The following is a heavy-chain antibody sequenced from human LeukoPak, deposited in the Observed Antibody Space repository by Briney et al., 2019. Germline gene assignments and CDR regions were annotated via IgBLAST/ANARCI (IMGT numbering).Heavy chain of an antibody. D-gene: IGHD5-24*01. V-gene: IGHV4-31*03. CDR3: AKSREEIRGLDAFDI. J-gene: IGHJ3*02. Sequence: SQTLSLTCSVSGGSISSDDYCWNWIRQHPGKGLEWIGYIYYSGSTYYNPSLKGRVALSVDTSKNQFSLKLSSLTAADTAVYYCAKSREEIRGLDAFDIWGQGTMVTVSS. CDR2: IYYSGST. CDR1: GGSISSDDYC.